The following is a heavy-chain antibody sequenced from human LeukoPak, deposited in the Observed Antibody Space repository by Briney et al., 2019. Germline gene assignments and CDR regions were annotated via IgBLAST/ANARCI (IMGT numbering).Heavy chain of an antibody. CDR2: INPNSGGT. J-gene: IGHJ4*02. D-gene: IGHD3-22*01. CDR1: GGTFSSYA. CDR3: ARLVKGYYYDSSGYYSH. Sequence: ASVKVSCKASGGTFSSYAISWVRQAPGQGLEWMGWINPNSGGTNYAQKFQGRVTMTRDTSISTAYMELSRLRSDDTAVYYCARLVKGYYYDSSGYYSHWGQGTLVTVSS. V-gene: IGHV1-2*02.